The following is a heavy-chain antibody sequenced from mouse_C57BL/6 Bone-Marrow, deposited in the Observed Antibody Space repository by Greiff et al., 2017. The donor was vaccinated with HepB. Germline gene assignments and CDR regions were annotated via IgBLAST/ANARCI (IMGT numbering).Heavy chain of an antibody. CDR2: IHPNSGST. CDR1: GYTFTSYW. Sequence: VKLQQSGAELVKPGASVKLSCKASGYTFTSYWMHWVKQRPGQGLEWIGMIHPNSGSTNYNEKFKSKATLTVDKSSSTAYMQLSSLTSEDSAVYYCARGELLSAMDYWYQGTSVTVTS. J-gene: IGHJ4*01. V-gene: IGHV1-64*01. D-gene: IGHD2-1*01. CDR3: ARGELLSAMDY.